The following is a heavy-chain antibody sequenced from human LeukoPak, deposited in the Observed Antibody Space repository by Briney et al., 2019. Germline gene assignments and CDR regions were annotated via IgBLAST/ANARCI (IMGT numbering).Heavy chain of an antibody. D-gene: IGHD3-3*01. CDR1: GGSFSGYY. J-gene: IGHJ5*02. V-gene: IGHV4-34*01. CDR2: INHSGST. CDR3: ARGADFWSGYYHNWFDP. Sequence: KPSETLSLTCAVYGGSFSGYYWSWIRQPPGKGLEWIGEINHSGSTNYNPSLKSRVTISVDTSKNQFSLKLSSVTAADTAVYYCARGADFWSGYYHNWFDPWGQGTLVTVSS.